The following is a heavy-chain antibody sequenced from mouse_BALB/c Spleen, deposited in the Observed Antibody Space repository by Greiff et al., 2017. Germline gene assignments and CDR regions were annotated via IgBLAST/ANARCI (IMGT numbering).Heavy chain of an antibody. Sequence: VQLQQSGPQLVRPGASVKISCKASGYSFTSYWMHWVKQRPGQGLEWIGMIDPSDSETRLNQKFKDKATLTVDKSSSTAYMQLSSPTSEDSAVYYCARREGLRYFDVWGAGTTVTVSS. CDR1: GYSFTSYW. CDR3: ARREGLRYFDV. CDR2: IDPSDSET. D-gene: IGHD2-13*01. V-gene: IGHV1S127*01. J-gene: IGHJ1*01.